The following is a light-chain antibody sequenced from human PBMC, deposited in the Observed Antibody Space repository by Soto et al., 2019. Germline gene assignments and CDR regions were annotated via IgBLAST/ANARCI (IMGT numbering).Light chain of an antibody. V-gene: IGKV1-17*03. CDR2: AES. Sequence: DVQMTQSPSAMSASVGDRVTITCRASQDISNDLGWFQQKPGEVPKSLIYAESSLQSGVPSRFSGSGSGTELTLTISSLQPDDFATYYCQNYNSYSEAFGQGTKVDIK. CDR1: QDISND. J-gene: IGKJ1*01. CDR3: QNYNSYSEA.